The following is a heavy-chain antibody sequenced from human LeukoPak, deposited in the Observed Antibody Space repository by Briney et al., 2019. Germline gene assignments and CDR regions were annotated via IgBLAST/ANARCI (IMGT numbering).Heavy chain of an antibody. CDR3: AVGDYYYDTRFDY. Sequence: ASVQVSCKASGFPFTSYAIHWVRQAPGQRLEWMGWVNADSSNTKYSQEFQGRVTITRDTSASTAYMDLNSLRSEDMAVYYCAVGDYYYDTRFDYWGQGTLVTVSS. D-gene: IGHD3-22*01. V-gene: IGHV1-3*03. CDR1: GFPFTSYA. J-gene: IGHJ4*02. CDR2: VNADSSNT.